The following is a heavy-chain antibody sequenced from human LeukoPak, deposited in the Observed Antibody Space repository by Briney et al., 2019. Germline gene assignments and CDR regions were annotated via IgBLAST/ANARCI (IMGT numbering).Heavy chain of an antibody. Sequence: SETLSLTCTVSGGSISSSSYYWGWIRQPPGKGLEWIGSIYYSGSTYYNPSLKSRVTISVDTSKNQFSLKLSSVTAADTAVYYCARGSGCPRYWGQGTLVTVSS. CDR1: GGSISSSSYY. V-gene: IGHV4-39*07. D-gene: IGHD4/OR15-4a*01. CDR2: IYYSGST. CDR3: ARGSGCPRY. J-gene: IGHJ4*02.